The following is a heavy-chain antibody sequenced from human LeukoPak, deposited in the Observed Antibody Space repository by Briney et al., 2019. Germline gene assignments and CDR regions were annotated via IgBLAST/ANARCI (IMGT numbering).Heavy chain of an antibody. V-gene: IGHV4-34*01. CDR3: ARGTSNSSSWYWDYYYYYMDV. J-gene: IGHJ6*03. CDR1: GGSFSGYY. CDR2: INHSGST. Sequence: SETLSLTCAVYGGSFSGYYWSWIRQPPGKGLEWIGEINHSGSTNYNPSLKSRVTISVDTSKNQFSLKLSSVTAVDTAVYYCARGTSNSSSWYWDYYYYYMDVWGKGTTVTVSS. D-gene: IGHD6-13*01.